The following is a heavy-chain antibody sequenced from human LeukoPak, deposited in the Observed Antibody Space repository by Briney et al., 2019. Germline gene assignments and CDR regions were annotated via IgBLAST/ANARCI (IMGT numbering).Heavy chain of an antibody. D-gene: IGHD6-13*01. CDR1: GGSISSSSYY. J-gene: IGHJ4*02. Sequence: SETLSLTCTVSGGSISSSSYYWGWIRQPPGKGLEWIGSIYYSGSTYYNPSLKSRVTISVDTSKNQFSLKLSSVTAADTAVYYCARIAAAGIYYFDYWGQGTLVTVPS. V-gene: IGHV4-39*01. CDR2: IYYSGST. CDR3: ARIAAAGIYYFDY.